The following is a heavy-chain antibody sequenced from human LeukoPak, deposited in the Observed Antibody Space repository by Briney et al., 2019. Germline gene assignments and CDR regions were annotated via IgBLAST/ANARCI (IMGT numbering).Heavy chain of an antibody. CDR1: GFTFSSYA. V-gene: IGHV3-30-3*01. Sequence: GGSLRLSCAASGFTFSSYAMHWVRQAPGKGLEWVAVISYDGSNKYYADSVKGRFTISRDNSKNTLYLQMNSLRAEDTAVYYCARAWDYYGSGSYYESGDYYYGMDVWGQGTTVTVSS. CDR3: ARAWDYYGSGSYYESGDYYYGMDV. D-gene: IGHD3-10*01. CDR2: ISYDGSNK. J-gene: IGHJ6*02.